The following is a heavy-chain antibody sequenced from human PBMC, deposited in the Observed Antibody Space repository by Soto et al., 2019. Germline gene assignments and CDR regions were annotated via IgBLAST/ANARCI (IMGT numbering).Heavy chain of an antibody. CDR1: GGLFSSYP. J-gene: IGHJ4*02. CDR2: IIPVFQTA. D-gene: IGHD3-22*01. Sequence: QEQLVQSGAEVKKPGSSVKVSCKASGGLFSSYPISWVRQVPGQGLEWMGGIIPVFQTAYYTQRFQGRDTITADESTNTAYMELSILRSEDTAIYYCARGGSGYTWFNEFWGQGTLVTVSS. V-gene: IGHV1-69*01. CDR3: ARGGSGYTWFNEF.